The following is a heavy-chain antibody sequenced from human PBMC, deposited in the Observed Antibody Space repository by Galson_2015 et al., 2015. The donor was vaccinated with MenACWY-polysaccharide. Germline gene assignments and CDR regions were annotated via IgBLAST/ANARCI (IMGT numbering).Heavy chain of an antibody. D-gene: IGHD2-2*01. CDR1: GFTFSIYT. CDR2: ISGSGTKT. V-gene: IGHV3-23*01. CDR3: AKVLPASTRALDH. Sequence: SLRLSCAASGFTFSIYTMHWVRQAPGKGLEWVSDISGSGTKTDYADSVKGRFTISRDNSKDSLYLQMNSLRAEDTAIYYCAKVLPASTRALDHWGQGTLVTVSS. J-gene: IGHJ4*02.